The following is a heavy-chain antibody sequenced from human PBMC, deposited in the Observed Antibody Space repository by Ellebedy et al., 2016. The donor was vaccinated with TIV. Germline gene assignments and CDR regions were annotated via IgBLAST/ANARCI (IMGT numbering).Heavy chain of an antibody. J-gene: IGHJ4*02. CDR2: IIPIFGTA. D-gene: IGHD1-1*01. V-gene: IGHV1-69*13. CDR1: GGTFSSYA. Sequence: ASVKVSCKASGGTFSSYAISWVRQAPGQGLEWMGGIIPIFGTANYAQKFQGRVTITADESTSTAYMELRSLRSDDTAVYYCARDIGTIQSGYYFDYWGQGTLVTVSS. CDR3: ARDIGTIQSGYYFDY.